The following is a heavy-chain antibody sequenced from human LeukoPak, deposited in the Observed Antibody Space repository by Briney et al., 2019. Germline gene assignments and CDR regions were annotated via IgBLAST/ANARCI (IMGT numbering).Heavy chain of an antibody. CDR1: GFTFRSYA. CDR3: ARDMYSSSLGVCDY. D-gene: IGHD6-13*01. Sequence: GGSLRLSCVASGFTFRSYAMHWVRQAPGKGLEWVAVISYDGGNKNYADSVKGRFTISRDNSKNTLYLQMNSLRAEDTAVYYCARDMYSSSLGVCDYWGQGTLVTVSS. CDR2: ISYDGGNK. V-gene: IGHV3-30-3*01. J-gene: IGHJ4*02.